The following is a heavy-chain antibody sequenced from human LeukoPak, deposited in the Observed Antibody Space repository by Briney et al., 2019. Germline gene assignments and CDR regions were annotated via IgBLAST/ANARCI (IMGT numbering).Heavy chain of an antibody. D-gene: IGHD3-22*01. Sequence: ASVKVSCKASGYTFTSYGISWVRQAPRQGLEWMGWISAYNGNTNYAQKLQGRVTMTTDTSTSTAYMELRSLRSDDTAVYYCARDHNGIVVVTPFDYWGQGTLVTVSS. J-gene: IGHJ4*02. V-gene: IGHV1-18*01. CDR1: GYTFTSYG. CDR3: ARDHNGIVVVTPFDY. CDR2: ISAYNGNT.